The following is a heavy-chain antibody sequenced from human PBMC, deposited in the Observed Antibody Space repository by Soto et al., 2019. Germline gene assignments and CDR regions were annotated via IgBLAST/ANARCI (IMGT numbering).Heavy chain of an antibody. J-gene: IGHJ4*02. V-gene: IGHV1-18*01. CDR1: GYTFTSYG. CDR2: ISAYNGNT. D-gene: IGHD3-10*01. CDR3: ARVPFSMVRGVPTYYFDY. Sequence: QVQLVQSGAEVKKPGASVKVSCKASGYTFTSYGISWVRQAPGQGLEWMGWISAYNGNTNYAQKLQGRVTMTTDTSTSTAYMELRSLRSDDTAVYYCARVPFSMVRGVPTYYFDYWGQGTLVTVSS.